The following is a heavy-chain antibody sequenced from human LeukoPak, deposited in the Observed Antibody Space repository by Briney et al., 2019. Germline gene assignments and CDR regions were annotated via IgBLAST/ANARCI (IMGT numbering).Heavy chain of an antibody. V-gene: IGHV4-39*01. CDR2: IFHSGTT. D-gene: IGHD4-23*01. CDR1: GDSMNGGTYY. Sequence: PSETLSLTCSISGDSMNGGTYYWSWIRQPPGKGLEWLGYIFHSGTTYYNPSLKSRVTISVDTSKNQFSLKLSSVTAADTAVYYCARLSKEYDYGGPEPARGDGVPDAFDIWGQGTMVTVSS. J-gene: IGHJ3*02. CDR3: ARLSKEYDYGGPEPARGDGVPDAFDI.